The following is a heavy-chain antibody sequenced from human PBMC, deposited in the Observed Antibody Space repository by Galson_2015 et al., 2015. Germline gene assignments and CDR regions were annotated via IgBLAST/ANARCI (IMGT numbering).Heavy chain of an antibody. CDR1: VFTLNHYA. D-gene: IGHD2-2*01. V-gene: IGHV3-30-3*01. J-gene: IGHJ4*02. CDR3: AIGPVVPAASTVPKQKSYYYMDV. CDR2: VSYDGSNK. Sequence: SLRLSCAPSVFTLNHYALHWVRLAPGEGREGAAVVSYDGSNKYYVDSVKGRFTISRDNSKNTLYLQMNSLRAEDTAVYSCAIGPVVPAASTVPKQKSYYYMDVWGQGTLVTVSS.